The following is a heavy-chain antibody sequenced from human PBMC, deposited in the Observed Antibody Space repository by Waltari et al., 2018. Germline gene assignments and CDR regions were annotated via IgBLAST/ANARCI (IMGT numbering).Heavy chain of an antibody. CDR1: GFTFDDYG. CDR3: ARDRSSSRYSVYYYYMDV. V-gene: IGHV3-20*04. CDR2: INWNGHSR. Sequence: EVQLVESGGGVIRPGGSLRLSCAASGFTFDDYGMSWVRQAPGKGLEWVSGINWNGHSRGYADSVKGRFTISRDNAKKSLYLQMNSLRAEDTALYYCARDRSSSRYSVYYYYMDVWGKGTTVTVSS. J-gene: IGHJ6*03. D-gene: IGHD6-13*01.